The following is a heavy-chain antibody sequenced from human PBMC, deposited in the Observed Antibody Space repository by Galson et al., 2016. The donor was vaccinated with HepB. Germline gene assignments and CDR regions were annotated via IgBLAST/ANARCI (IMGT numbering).Heavy chain of an antibody. Sequence: QAPGKGLEWVAAVSYDGTNKYYADSVKGRFTISRDNSKNTLYLQMNSLRAEDTAVYYCAKMGISLIAVALGRNDPLDIWGRGTMVTVSS. CDR3: AKMGISLIAVALGRNDPLDI. CDR2: VSYDGTNK. J-gene: IGHJ3*02. V-gene: IGHV3-30*18. D-gene: IGHD6-19*01.